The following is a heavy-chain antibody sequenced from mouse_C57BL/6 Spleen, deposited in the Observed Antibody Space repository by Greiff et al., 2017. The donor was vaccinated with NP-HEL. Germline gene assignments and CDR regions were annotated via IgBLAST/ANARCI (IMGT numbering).Heavy chain of an antibody. Sequence: EVKLMESGPGLVKPSQSLSLTCSVTGYSITSGYYWNWIRQFPGNKLEWMGYISYDGSNNYNPSLKNRISITRDTSKNQFFLKLNSVTTEDTATYYCAREAYGPYYFDYWGQGTTLTVSS. D-gene: IGHD1-1*02. CDR2: ISYDGSN. J-gene: IGHJ2*01. V-gene: IGHV3-6*01. CDR1: GYSITSGYY. CDR3: AREAYGPYYFDY.